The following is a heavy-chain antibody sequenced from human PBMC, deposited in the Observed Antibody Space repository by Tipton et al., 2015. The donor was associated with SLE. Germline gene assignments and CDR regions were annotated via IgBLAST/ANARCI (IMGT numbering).Heavy chain of an antibody. CDR1: GFTFSGYA. CDR3: ARGSVVIAIPFDY. J-gene: IGHJ4*02. D-gene: IGHD2-21*01. Sequence: SLRLSCAASGFTFSGYAIHWVRQAPGKGLEWVAVISYDGSNEYYADSVKGRFSISRDNSKNTLYLQMNSLRAEDTAVYYCARGSVVIAIPFDYWGQGTLVTVSS. V-gene: IGHV3-30*04. CDR2: ISYDGSNE.